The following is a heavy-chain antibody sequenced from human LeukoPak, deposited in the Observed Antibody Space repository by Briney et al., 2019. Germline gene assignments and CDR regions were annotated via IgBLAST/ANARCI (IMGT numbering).Heavy chain of an antibody. CDR3: ARLSGSYPYYYYGMDV. Sequence: GGSLRLSCAASGFTFSSYAMHWVRQAPGRGLVWVSRINSDGSSTSYADSVKGRFTISRDNAKNTLYLQMNSLRAEDTAVYYCARLSGSYPYYYYGMDVWGQGTTVTVSS. J-gene: IGHJ6*02. D-gene: IGHD1-26*01. CDR1: GFTFSSYA. CDR2: INSDGSST. V-gene: IGHV3-74*01.